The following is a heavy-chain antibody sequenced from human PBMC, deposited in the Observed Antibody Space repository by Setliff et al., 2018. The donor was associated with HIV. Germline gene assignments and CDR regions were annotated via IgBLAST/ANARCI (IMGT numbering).Heavy chain of an antibody. CDR1: GFTFSNAW. Sequence: GESLKISCAASGFTFSNAWMNWVRQAPGKGLEWVGRIKSIGDGETTDYAAPVKGRFTISRDDSKNTLYLQLNNLETEDTAFYYCSTRLRWSPEKIDYWGQGTLVTVSS. V-gene: IGHV3-15*01. D-gene: IGHD6-13*01. CDR3: STRLRWSPEKIDY. CDR2: IKSIGDGETT. J-gene: IGHJ4*02.